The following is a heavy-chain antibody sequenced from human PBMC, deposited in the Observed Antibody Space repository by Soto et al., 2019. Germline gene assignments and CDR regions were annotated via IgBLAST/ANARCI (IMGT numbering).Heavy chain of an antibody. V-gene: IGHV4-4*02. CDR3: ARAAMGGSSWPFDY. J-gene: IGHJ4*02. Sequence: QVQLQESGPGLVKPSGTLSLTCAVSGGSISSSNWWSWVRQPPGKGLEWIGEIYHSGSTNYNPSLQGRVTLSVAKSKYPFSLKLSSVTAADTAVYYCARAAMGGSSWPFDYWGQGTLVTVSS. CDR2: IYHSGST. CDR1: GGSISSSNW. D-gene: IGHD6-13*01.